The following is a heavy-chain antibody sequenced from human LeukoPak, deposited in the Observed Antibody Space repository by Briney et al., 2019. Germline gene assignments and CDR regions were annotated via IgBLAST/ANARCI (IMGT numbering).Heavy chain of an antibody. V-gene: IGHV4-38-2*01. CDR1: GYSISSGYY. Sequence: SEALSLTCAVSGYSISSGYYWGWIRQPPGKGLEWIGSIYHSGSTYYNPSLKSRVTISVDTSKNQFSLKLSSVTAADTAVYYCARGVYSRGWYSGYGGRGTLVTVSS. D-gene: IGHD6-19*01. CDR2: IYHSGST. J-gene: IGHJ4*02. CDR3: ARGVYSRGWYSGY.